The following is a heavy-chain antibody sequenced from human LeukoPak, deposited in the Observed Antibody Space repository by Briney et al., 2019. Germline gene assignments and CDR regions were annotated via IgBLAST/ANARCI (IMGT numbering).Heavy chain of an antibody. D-gene: IGHD6-13*01. J-gene: IGHJ6*03. CDR3: AREIHAPLDPSSPYYYYYMDV. Sequence: ASVKVPCKASGYTFTSYDINWVRQAIGQGLEWMGWMNPNSGNTGYTQKFQGRVTITRNTSISTAYMELSSLRSEDTAVYYCAREIHAPLDPSSPYYYYYMDVWGKGTTVTVSS. CDR2: MNPNSGNT. V-gene: IGHV1-8*03. CDR1: GYTFTSYD.